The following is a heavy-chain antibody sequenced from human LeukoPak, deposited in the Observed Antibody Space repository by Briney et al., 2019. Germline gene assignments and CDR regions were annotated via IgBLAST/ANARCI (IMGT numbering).Heavy chain of an antibody. J-gene: IGHJ3*02. CDR3: ARDRSYYYDSSGIDAFDI. V-gene: IGHV3-7*01. CDR2: IKQDGSEK. Sequence: GGSLRLSCAASGFTVSSNYMSWVRQAPGKGLEWVANIKQDGSEKYYVDSVKGRFTISRDNAKNSLYLQMNSLRAEDTAVYFCARDRSYYYDSSGIDAFDIWGQGTMVTVSS. CDR1: GFTVSSNY. D-gene: IGHD3-22*01.